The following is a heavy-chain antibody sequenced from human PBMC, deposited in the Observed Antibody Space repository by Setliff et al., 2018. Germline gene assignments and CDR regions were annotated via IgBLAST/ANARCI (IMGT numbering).Heavy chain of an antibody. V-gene: IGHV3-11*04. CDR2: ISSSGSTI. Sequence: PGGSLRLSCAASGFTFSDYYMSWIRQAPGKGLEWVSYISSSGSTIYYADSVKGRVTISRDNAKNSLYLQMNSLRAEDTAVYYCARDNPETCAFDIWGQGTMDTVSS. CDR1: GFTFSDYY. J-gene: IGHJ3*02. CDR3: ARDNPETCAFDI.